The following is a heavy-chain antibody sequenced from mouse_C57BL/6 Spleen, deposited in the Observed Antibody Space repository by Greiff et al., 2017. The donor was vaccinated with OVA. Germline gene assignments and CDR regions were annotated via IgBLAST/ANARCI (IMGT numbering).Heavy chain of an antibody. CDR2: INPNNGGT. CDR1: GYTFTDYN. CDR3: ARSQTAQASFAY. J-gene: IGHJ3*01. V-gene: IGHV1-18*01. Sequence: VQLQQSGPELVKPGASVKIPCKASGYTFTDYNMDWVKQSHGKSLEWIGDINPNNGGTIYNQKFKGKATLTVDKSSSTAYMELRSLTSEDTAVYYWARSQTAQASFAYWGQGTLVTVSA. D-gene: IGHD3-2*02.